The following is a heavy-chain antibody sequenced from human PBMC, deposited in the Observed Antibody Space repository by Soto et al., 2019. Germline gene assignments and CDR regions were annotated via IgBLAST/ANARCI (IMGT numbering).Heavy chain of an antibody. D-gene: IGHD3-3*01. CDR1: GFTFSNAW. V-gene: IGHV3-15*07. Sequence: EVQLVESGGGLVKPGGSLRLSCAASGFTFSNAWMNWVRQAPGKGLEWVGRIKSKTDGGTTDYAALVKGRFTISRDDSKNTLYLQMNSLKTEDTAVYYCTTDLPYYDFWSGYYGLDYWGQGTLVTVSS. CDR2: IKSKTDGGTT. J-gene: IGHJ4*02. CDR3: TTDLPYYDFWSGYYGLDY.